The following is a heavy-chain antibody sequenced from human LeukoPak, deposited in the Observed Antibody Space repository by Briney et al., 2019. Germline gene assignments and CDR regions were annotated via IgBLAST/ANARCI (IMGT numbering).Heavy chain of an antibody. CDR2: ISYDGSNK. Sequence: PGRSLRLSCAASGFTFSSYGMHWVRQAPGKGLEWVAVISYDGSNKYYADSVKGRFTISRDNSKNTLYLQMNSLRAEDTAVYYCAKDYGFWSGYSGYFDYWGQGTLVTVSS. J-gene: IGHJ4*02. V-gene: IGHV3-30*18. CDR3: AKDYGFWSGYSGYFDY. D-gene: IGHD3-3*01. CDR1: GFTFSSYG.